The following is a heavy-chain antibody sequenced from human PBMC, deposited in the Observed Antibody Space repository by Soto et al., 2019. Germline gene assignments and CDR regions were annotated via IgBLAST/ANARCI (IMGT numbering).Heavy chain of an antibody. J-gene: IGHJ4*02. V-gene: IGHV3-15*01. CDR1: GFTFSNAW. Sequence: PGGSLRLSCAASGFTFSNAWMSWVRQAPGKGLEWVGRIKSKTDGGTTDYAAPVKGRFTISRDDSKNTLYLQMNSLKTEDTAVYYCTTDPSLGIFGVLDYWGQGTLVTVSS. CDR3: TTDPSLGIFGVLDY. CDR2: IKSKTDGGTT. D-gene: IGHD3-3*01.